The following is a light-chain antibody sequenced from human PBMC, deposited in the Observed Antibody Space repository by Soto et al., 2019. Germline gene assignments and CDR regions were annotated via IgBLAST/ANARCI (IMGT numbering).Light chain of an antibody. CDR2: ATS. J-gene: IGKJ1*01. CDR1: QSIRTY. Sequence: DIQMTQSPSSLSASVGDRVTITCRASQSIRTYLSWYQQRPGKAPNLLIYATSSLQSGVPSRFSGSGSETDFTLTISSLQPEDVATYYCQQSHSPPRTFGQGTKVDIK. V-gene: IGKV1-39*01. CDR3: QQSHSPPRT.